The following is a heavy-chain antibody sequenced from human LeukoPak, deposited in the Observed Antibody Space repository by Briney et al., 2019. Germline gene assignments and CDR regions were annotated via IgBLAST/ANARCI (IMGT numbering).Heavy chain of an antibody. Sequence: SETLSLTCTVSGGSISSSSYYWGRIRQPPGKGLEWIGSIYYSGSTYYNPSLKSRVTISVDTSKNQFSLKLSSVTAADTAVYYCARHVDLSQLERPLDYWGQGTLVTVSS. V-gene: IGHV4-39*01. D-gene: IGHD1-1*01. CDR1: GGSISSSSYY. J-gene: IGHJ4*02. CDR2: IYYSGST. CDR3: ARHVDLSQLERPLDY.